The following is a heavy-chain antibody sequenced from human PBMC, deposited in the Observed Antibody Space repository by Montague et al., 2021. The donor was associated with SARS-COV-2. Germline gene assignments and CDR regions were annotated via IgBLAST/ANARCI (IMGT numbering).Heavy chain of an antibody. CDR3: ARGGLHNWFAP. J-gene: IGHJ5*02. Sequence: SETLSLTCAASKGSTDCYYGSSVKKTSGKRLERSGYIKYNGSKNYKASLESRVTMSSERSKNKFSLKLRSVTAADTAVYFCARGGLHNWFAPWGQGTLVIVTS. CDR1: KGSTDCYY. CDR2: IKYNGSK. V-gene: IGHV4-59*01.